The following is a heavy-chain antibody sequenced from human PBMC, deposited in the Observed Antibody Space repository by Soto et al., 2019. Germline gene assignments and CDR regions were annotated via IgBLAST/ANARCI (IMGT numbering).Heavy chain of an antibody. CDR1: GFPFSSYG. V-gene: IGHV3-30*18. J-gene: IGHJ4*02. CDR3: AEEPAPAAIGFDY. D-gene: IGHD2-2*02. CDR2: ISYDGTNK. Sequence: GGSLRLSCAASGFPFSSYGMHWVRQAPGKGLEWLAVISYDGTNKYYGDSVQGRITISRDNSKNTLYLQVNSVRPEDTAVYYCAEEPAPAAIGFDYWGQGTLVTVSS.